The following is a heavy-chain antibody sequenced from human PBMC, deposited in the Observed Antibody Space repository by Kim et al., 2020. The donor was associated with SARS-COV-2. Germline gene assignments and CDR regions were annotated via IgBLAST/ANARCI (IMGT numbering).Heavy chain of an antibody. CDR1: GFNVNSYS. J-gene: IGHJ6*02. CDR2: ITTTSTYI. D-gene: IGHD2-15*01. Sequence: GGSLRLSCAASGFNVNSYSLTWVRQAPGKGLEWVASITTTSTYIYYADSVKGRFTISRDNPKKSLYLQMSSLRAEDTAVYYCARGKELTYCRGVNCVNYYYGMDVWGQGTTVIVSS. CDR3: ARGKELTYCRGVNCVNYYYGMDV. V-gene: IGHV3-21*01.